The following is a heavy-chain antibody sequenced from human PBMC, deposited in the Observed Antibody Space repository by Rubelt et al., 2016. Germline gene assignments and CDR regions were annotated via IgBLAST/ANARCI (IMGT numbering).Heavy chain of an antibody. CDR1: GFTLDDYA. CDR2: ISWNSGSI. J-gene: IGHJ3*02. Sequence: GGGLVQPGRSLRLSCAASGFTLDDYAMHWVRQAPGKGLEWVSGISWNSGSIGYADSVKGRFTISRDNAKNSLYLQMNSLRAEDTAVYYCARPNSGNYYTGAFDIWGQGTMVTVSS. V-gene: IGHV3-9*01. CDR3: ARPNSGNYYTGAFDI. D-gene: IGHD1-26*01.